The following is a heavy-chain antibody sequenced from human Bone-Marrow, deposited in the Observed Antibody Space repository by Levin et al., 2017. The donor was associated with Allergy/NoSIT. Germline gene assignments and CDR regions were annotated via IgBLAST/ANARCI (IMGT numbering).Heavy chain of an antibody. CDR3: ARGRRNDY. CDR1: GFTFSTFW. CDR2: IKHDGSEK. V-gene: IGHV3-7*01. Sequence: LSLTCAASGFTFSTFWMTFVRQAPGQGLELVANIKHDGSEKYYVDSVKGRFTISRDNAKNSLYLQMNSLRAEDTAVYYCARGRRNDYWGQGTLVIVAA. J-gene: IGHJ4*02.